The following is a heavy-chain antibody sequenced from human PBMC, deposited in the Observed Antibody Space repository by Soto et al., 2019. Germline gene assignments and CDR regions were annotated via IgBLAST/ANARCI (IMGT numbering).Heavy chain of an antibody. CDR3: ARDPGPGPYFDY. J-gene: IGHJ4*02. CDR1: GDSIMGRRFW. V-gene: IGHV4-39*02. CDR2: VSYSGDT. Sequence: SETLSLTCGVSGDSIMGRRFWWGCVRQSPGKGLEWVGSVSYSGDTFYNPSLKNRVTISLDTSNNRFSLRLNFVTAADTAVYYCARDPGPGPYFDYWGQGTLVTVSS.